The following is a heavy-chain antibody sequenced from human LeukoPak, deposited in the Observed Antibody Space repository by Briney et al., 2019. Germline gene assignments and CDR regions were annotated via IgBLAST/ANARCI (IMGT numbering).Heavy chain of an antibody. CDR1: GYSISGSDYY. D-gene: IGHD1-1*01. CDR2: IWYSGSA. J-gene: IGHJ5*02. CDR3: LRHAGGIILT. V-gene: IGHV4-39*01. Sequence: SETLSLTCNVSGYSISGSDYYWGWLRQPPGKGLEWIANIWYSGSAYYNPSIHSRVTITVDTSKNQFSLNVKSVTAGDSAVYYCLRHAGGIILTWGQGTRVAVSS.